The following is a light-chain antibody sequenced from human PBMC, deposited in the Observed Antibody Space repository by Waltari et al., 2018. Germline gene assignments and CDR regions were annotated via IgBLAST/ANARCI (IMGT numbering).Light chain of an antibody. J-gene: IGLJ1*01. CDR3: QAWDISTIV. V-gene: IGLV3-1*01. CDR2: QDT. Sequence: SSDLTQPPSVSVSPGQTATVTCFGGTLGENSVSWYQQKPGQSPVLIIYQDTRRPSRIPGQFSGSKSGNTATLTISGAQSMDEADYYCQAWDISTIVFGSGTKVTVL. CDR1: TLGENS.